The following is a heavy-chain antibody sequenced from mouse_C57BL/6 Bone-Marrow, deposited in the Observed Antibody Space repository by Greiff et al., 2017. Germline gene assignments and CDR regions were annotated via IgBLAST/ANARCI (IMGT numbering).Heavy chain of an antibody. CDR1: GFTFTDYY. J-gene: IGHJ1*03. CDR2: IRNKANGYTT. Sequence: EVKLVESGGGLVQPGGSLSLSCAASGFTFTDYYMSWVRQPPGKALEWLGFIRNKANGYTTEYSASVKGRFTISRDNSQSILYLQMNALRAEDSATYYCASLHDYGSSYRYVDVWGTGTTVTVSS. V-gene: IGHV7-3*01. CDR3: ASLHDYGSSYRYVDV. D-gene: IGHD1-1*01.